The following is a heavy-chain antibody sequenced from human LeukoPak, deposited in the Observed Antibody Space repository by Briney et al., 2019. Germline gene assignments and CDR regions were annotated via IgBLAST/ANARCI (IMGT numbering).Heavy chain of an antibody. CDR1: ADSISSGGHY. CDR3: ARGGNRFGGFYFDY. V-gene: IGHV4-31*03. J-gene: IGHJ4*02. Sequence: SQTLFLTCTVSADSISSGGHYWSWIRQHPGKGLESIGFMRHSGSTSHNPSLKGRVAISVDASKNQFSLRLSSVTAADTAVYYCARGGNRFGGFYFDYWGQGSLVTVSS. CDR2: MRHSGST. D-gene: IGHD3-10*01.